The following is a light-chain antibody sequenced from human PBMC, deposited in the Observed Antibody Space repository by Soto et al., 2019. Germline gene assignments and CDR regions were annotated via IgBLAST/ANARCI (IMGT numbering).Light chain of an antibody. J-gene: IGKJ1*01. CDR1: QSITIY. V-gene: IGKV1-39*01. CDR2: GAS. Sequence: DIQMTQSPSSLSASVGDRVTITCRASQSITIYLNWYQQQPGKAPRLLIYGASTLQTGVPSRFGGGGSMTDFTLTISDLQPEDFATYYCQQTYTAPRTFGQGTKVDI. CDR3: QQTYTAPRT.